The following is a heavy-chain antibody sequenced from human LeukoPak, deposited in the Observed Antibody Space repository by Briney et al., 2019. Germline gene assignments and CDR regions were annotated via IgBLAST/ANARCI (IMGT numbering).Heavy chain of an antibody. CDR3: ASLYSGSYDTGSFDYFNY. D-gene: IGHD1-26*01. Sequence: SETLSLTCAVYGTSFSAFYWSWIRQPPGKGLEWIGEINHSGNTNYNPSLKSRVTISVDTSKNQFSLNLSSVTAADTAVYYCASLYSGSYDTGSFDYFNYWGQGTLVTVSS. CDR1: GTSFSAFY. V-gene: IGHV4-34*01. CDR2: INHSGNT. J-gene: IGHJ4*02.